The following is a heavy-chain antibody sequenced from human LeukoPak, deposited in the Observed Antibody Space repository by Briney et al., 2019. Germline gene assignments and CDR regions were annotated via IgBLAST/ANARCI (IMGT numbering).Heavy chain of an antibody. CDR1: GFTFSSYA. V-gene: IGHV3-23*01. Sequence: GGSLRLSCAASGFTFSSYAMSWVRQAPGKGLEWVSAISGGGDSTYYADSVKGRFTISRDNSKSTLYLQMNSLRAEDTAVYYCARAPTAVSYYYFWSGYRGFDPWGQGTLVTVSS. CDR3: ARAPTAVSYYYFWSGYRGFDP. J-gene: IGHJ5*02. D-gene: IGHD3-3*01. CDR2: ISGGGDST.